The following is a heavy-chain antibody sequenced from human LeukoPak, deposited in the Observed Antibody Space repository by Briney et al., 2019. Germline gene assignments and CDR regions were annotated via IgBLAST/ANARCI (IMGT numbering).Heavy chain of an antibody. V-gene: IGHV3-53*01. J-gene: IGHJ4*02. CDR2: IYSGGST. CDR3: ARVLESHLAGFDY. D-gene: IGHD3-3*01. Sequence: PGGSLRLSCAASGFTVSSNYMSWVRQAPGKGLEWVSVIYSGGSTYYADSVKGRFTISRDNSKNTLYLQMNSLRAEDTAVYYCARVLESHLAGFDYWGQGTLVTVSS. CDR1: GFTVSSNY.